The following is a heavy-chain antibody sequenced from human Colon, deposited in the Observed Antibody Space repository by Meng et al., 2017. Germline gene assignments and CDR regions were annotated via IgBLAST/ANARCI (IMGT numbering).Heavy chain of an antibody. D-gene: IGHD4-17*01. Sequence: QVQLQDSGPGLVTPPQTLSLTCTASVGSISSGDYYWSWIRQPPGKGLEWIGYIYYSGSTYYNPSLKSRVTISVDTSKNQFSLKLSSVTAADTAVYYCARGPTTYFDYWGQGTLVTVSS. CDR2: IYYSGST. V-gene: IGHV4-30-4*01. CDR1: VGSISSGDYY. J-gene: IGHJ4*02. CDR3: ARGPTTYFDY.